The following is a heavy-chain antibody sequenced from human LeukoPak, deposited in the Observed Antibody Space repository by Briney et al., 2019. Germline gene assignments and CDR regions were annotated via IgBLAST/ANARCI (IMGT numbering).Heavy chain of an antibody. J-gene: IGHJ5*02. CDR2: IYTSGGT. CDR3: ARRTYSGWFDP. CDR1: GGSISSYY. V-gene: IGHV4-4*09. D-gene: IGHD1-1*01. Sequence: PSETLSLTCTVSGGSISSYYWSWIRQPPGKGLEWIGYIYTSGGTNYNPSLKSRVTISVDTSKNQFSLKLSSVTAADTAVYYCARRTYSGWFDPWGQGTLVTVSS.